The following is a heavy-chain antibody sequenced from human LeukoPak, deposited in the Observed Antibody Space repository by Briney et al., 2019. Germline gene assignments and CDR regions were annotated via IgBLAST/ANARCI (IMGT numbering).Heavy chain of an antibody. V-gene: IGHV4-34*01. CDR3: ARGPHVVVVPAGRTLIVRWFDP. CDR1: GGSFSGYY. CDR2: INHSGST. J-gene: IGHJ5*02. D-gene: IGHD2-2*01. Sequence: SETLSLTCAVYGGSFSGYYWSWVRQPPGKWLEWIGEINHSGSTNYNPSLKSRVTISVDTSKNQFSLKLSSVTAADTAVYYCARGPHVVVVPAGRTLIVRWFDPGAREPWSPSPQ.